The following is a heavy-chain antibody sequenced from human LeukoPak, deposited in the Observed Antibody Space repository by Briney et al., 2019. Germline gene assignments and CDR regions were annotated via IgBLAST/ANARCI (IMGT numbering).Heavy chain of an antibody. D-gene: IGHD2-15*01. J-gene: IGHJ3*02. V-gene: IGHV3-9*01. Sequence: GGSLRLSCAASGFTFSSYSMNWVRQAPGKGLEWVSGISWNSGSIGYADSVKGRFTISRDNAKNSLYLQMNSLRAEDTALYYCAKVNDIGAFDIWGQGTMVTVSS. CDR3: AKVNDIGAFDI. CDR2: ISWNSGSI. CDR1: GFTFSSYS.